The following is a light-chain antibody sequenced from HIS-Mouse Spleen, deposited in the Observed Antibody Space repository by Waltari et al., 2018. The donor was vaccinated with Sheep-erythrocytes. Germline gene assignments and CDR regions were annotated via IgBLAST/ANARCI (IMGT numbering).Light chain of an antibody. V-gene: IGLV1-40*01. CDR1: SSNIGAGYD. J-gene: IGLJ1*01. CDR3: CSYAGSYNHV. CDR2: GNS. Sequence: QSVLTQPPSVSGAPGQRVTISCTGSSSNIGAGYDVHWYQQLPGTAPKLPIYGNSNRPSGVPDRLSGSKSGTSASLAITGLQAMDEADYYCCSYAGSYNHVFATGTKVTVL.